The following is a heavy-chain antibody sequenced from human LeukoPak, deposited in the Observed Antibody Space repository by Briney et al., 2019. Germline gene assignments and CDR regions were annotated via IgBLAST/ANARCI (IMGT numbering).Heavy chain of an antibody. J-gene: IGHJ3*02. D-gene: IGHD3-22*01. Sequence: ASVKVSCKASGYTFTGYYMHWVRQAPGQGLEWMGWINPDSGGTNYAQKFQGRVTMTRDTSTSTVYMELSSLRSEDTAVYYCARSHYYDSSGPSGGAFDIWGQGTMVTVSS. V-gene: IGHV1-2*02. CDR3: ARSHYYDSSGPSGGAFDI. CDR1: GYTFTGYY. CDR2: INPDSGGT.